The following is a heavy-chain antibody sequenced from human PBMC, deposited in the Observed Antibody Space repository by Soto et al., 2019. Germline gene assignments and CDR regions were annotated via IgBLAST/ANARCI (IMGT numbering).Heavy chain of an antibody. Sequence: ASVKVSCEASGYTFTGYYMHWVRQAPGQGLEWMGWINPNSGGTNYAQKFQGWVTMTRDTSISTAYMELSRLRSDDTAVYYCARKGNYGDYASAFDIWGQGTMVTVSS. D-gene: IGHD4-17*01. CDR3: ARKGNYGDYASAFDI. CDR2: INPNSGGT. CDR1: GYTFTGYY. J-gene: IGHJ3*02. V-gene: IGHV1-2*04.